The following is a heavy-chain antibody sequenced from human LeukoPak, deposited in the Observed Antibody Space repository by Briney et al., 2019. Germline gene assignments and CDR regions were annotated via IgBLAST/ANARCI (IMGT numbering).Heavy chain of an antibody. Sequence: EASVKVSCKASGGTFSSYAISWVRQAPGQGLEWMGGIIPIFGTANYAQKFQGRVTITADESTGTAYMELSSLRSEDTAVYYCARGAYYFDSSGYSGAFDIWGQGTMVTVSS. CDR2: IIPIFGTA. J-gene: IGHJ3*02. D-gene: IGHD3-22*01. CDR3: ARGAYYFDSSGYSGAFDI. V-gene: IGHV1-69*13. CDR1: GGTFSSYA.